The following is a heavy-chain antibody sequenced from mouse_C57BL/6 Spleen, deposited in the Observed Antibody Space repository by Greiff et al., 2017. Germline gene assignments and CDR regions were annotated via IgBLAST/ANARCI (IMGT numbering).Heavy chain of an antibody. CDR1: GYAFSSSW. J-gene: IGHJ4*01. CDR2: IYPGDGDT. D-gene: IGHD1-1*01. Sequence: QVQLQQSGPELVKPGASVKISCKASGYAFSSSWMNWVKQRPGKGLEWIGRIYPGDGDTNYNGKFKGKATLTADKSSSTAYMQLSSLTSEDSAVYFCARCEGFITTEYYAMDYWGQGTSVTVSS. CDR3: ARCEGFITTEYYAMDY. V-gene: IGHV1-82*01.